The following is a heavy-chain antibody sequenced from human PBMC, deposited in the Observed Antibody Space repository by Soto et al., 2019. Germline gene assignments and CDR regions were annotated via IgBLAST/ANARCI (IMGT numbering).Heavy chain of an antibody. V-gene: IGHV3-30*18. D-gene: IGHD2-15*01. CDR2: ISYDGSNK. Sequence: QVQLVESGGGVVQPGRSLRLSCAASGFTFSSYGMHWVRQAPGKGLEWVAVISYDGSNKYYADSVKGRFTISRDNSKNTLYLQMNSLRAEDTAVYYCAKSAYCSGGNCYWYFDLWGRGTLVTVSS. CDR1: GFTFSSYG. J-gene: IGHJ2*01. CDR3: AKSAYCSGGNCYWYFDL.